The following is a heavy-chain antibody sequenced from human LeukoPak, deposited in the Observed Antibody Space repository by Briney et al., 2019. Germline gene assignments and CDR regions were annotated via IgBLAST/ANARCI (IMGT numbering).Heavy chain of an antibody. Sequence: GGSLRLSCAASGFTCSSYAMSWVRQAPGKGLVWVSAISGSGDTTYYADSVKGRFTISRDNSKNALYLQVNSLRAEDTAVYYCAKDLSMDGMDVWGQGTTVTVSS. V-gene: IGHV3-23*01. J-gene: IGHJ6*02. CDR3: AKDLSMDGMDV. CDR2: ISGSGDTT. CDR1: GFTCSSYA. D-gene: IGHD2/OR15-2a*01.